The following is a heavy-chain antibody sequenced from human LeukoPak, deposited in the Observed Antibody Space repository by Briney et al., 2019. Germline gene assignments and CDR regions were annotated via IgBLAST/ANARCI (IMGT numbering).Heavy chain of an antibody. D-gene: IGHD2-21*02. CDR1: RGSISSGTSY. V-gene: IGHV4-61*02. J-gene: IGHJ4*02. CDR2: IYTSGTT. CDR3: ARGGAYCGGDCYLDY. Sequence: SETLSLTCTVSRGSISSGTSYWNWIRQPAGKGLEWIGRIYTSGTTNYNPSLKSRVTMSVDTSKNQFSLKLSSVTAADTAVYYCARGGAYCGGDCYLDYWGQGTLVTVSS.